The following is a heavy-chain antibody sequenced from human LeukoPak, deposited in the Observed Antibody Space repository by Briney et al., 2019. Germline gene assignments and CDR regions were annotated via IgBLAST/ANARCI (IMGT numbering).Heavy chain of an antibody. CDR2: INSDGSTT. CDR1: GFTFSSYW. J-gene: IGHJ6*02. D-gene: IGHD2-2*01. CDR3: ARDLGVPAAIELYYYYNGMDV. Sequence: GGSLRLSCAASGFTFSSYWMFWVRQAPGKGLVWVSRINSDGSTTNYADSVKGRFTISRDNAKNTLYLQMNSLRAEDTAVFYCARDLGVPAAIELYYYYNGMDVWGQGTTVTVSS. V-gene: IGHV3-74*01.